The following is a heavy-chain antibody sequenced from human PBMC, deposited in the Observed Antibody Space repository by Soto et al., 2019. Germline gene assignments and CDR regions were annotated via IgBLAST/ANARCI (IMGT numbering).Heavy chain of an antibody. CDR3: ARESLRLGAAFDI. Sequence: GGSLRLSCAASGFTFSSYGMHWVRQAPGKGLEWVAVISYDGSNKYYADSVKGRFTISRHNSKNTLYLQMNSLRAEDTAVYYCARESLRLGAAFDIWGQGTMVTVSS. CDR2: ISYDGSNK. D-gene: IGHD5-12*01. CDR1: GFTFSSYG. J-gene: IGHJ3*02. V-gene: IGHV3-30*03.